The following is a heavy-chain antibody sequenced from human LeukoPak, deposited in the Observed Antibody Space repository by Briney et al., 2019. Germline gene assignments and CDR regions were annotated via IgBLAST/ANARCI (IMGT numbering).Heavy chain of an antibody. CDR3: ARGETAASTIGYFDL. V-gene: IGHV4-59*01. CDR2: IYYSGST. J-gene: IGHJ2*01. Sequence: SETLSLTCTVSGGSINGYYWSWIRQPPGKGLEWIGYIYYSGSTKYNPSLQSRVTISVDTSKNQFSLKLNSVTAADTAVYYCARGETAASTIGYFDLWGRGALVTVPS. D-gene: IGHD5-18*01. CDR1: GGSINGYY.